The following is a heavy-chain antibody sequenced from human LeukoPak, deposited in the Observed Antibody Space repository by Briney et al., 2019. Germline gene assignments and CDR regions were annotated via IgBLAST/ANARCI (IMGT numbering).Heavy chain of an antibody. CDR3: ARHLLPPGAFDP. CDR2: IYYSGST. V-gene: IGHV4-39*01. J-gene: IGHJ5*02. D-gene: IGHD3-10*01. CDR1: GGSISSSSYY. Sequence: SSETLSLTCTVSGGSISSSSYYWGWIRQPPGKGLEWIGSIYYSGSTYYNPSLKSRVTISVDTSKNQFSLKLSSVTAADTAVYYCARHLLPPGAFDPWGQGTLVTVSS.